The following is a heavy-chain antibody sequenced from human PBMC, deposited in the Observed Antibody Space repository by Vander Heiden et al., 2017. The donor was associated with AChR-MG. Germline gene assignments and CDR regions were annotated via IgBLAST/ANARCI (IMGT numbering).Heavy chain of an antibody. Sequence: EVQLVESGGGLVQPGRSLRLSCAASGFTFDDYAMHWVRQAPGKGLEWVSGISWNSGSIGYADSVKGRFTISRDNAKNSLYLQMNSLRAEDTALYYCAKDIMIRAYSSSPDYWGQGTLVTVSS. J-gene: IGHJ4*02. CDR3: AKDIMIRAYSSSPDY. CDR1: GFTFDDYA. CDR2: ISWNSGSI. D-gene: IGHD6-6*01. V-gene: IGHV3-9*01.